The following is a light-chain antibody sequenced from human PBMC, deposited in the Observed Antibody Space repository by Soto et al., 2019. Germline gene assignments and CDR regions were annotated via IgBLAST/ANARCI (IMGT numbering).Light chain of an antibody. CDR2: GAS. V-gene: IGKV3-15*01. J-gene: IGKJ4*02. CDR1: QSISSD. Sequence: EIVMTQSPVTLSVSPGERATLSCRASQSISSDLAWYQQRPGQAPRLLIYGASTRATGIPARFSGSGSGTEFTLTISSLQSEDFAVYYCHQYNNWPPLTFGGGTKVEIK. CDR3: HQYNNWPPLT.